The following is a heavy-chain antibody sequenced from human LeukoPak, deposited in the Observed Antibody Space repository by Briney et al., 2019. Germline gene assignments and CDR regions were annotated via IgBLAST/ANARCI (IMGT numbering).Heavy chain of an antibody. V-gene: IGHV3-7*01. D-gene: IGHD6-13*01. CDR2: IKQDGSEK. Sequence: GRSLRLSCAASGFTFSSYWISWVRQAPGKGLEWVANIKQDGSEKYYVDSVKGRITISRNNAKNSLYLQTNSLRAEDTAVYYCARPSTSAAAPGMAFDIWGQGTMVTVSS. CDR3: ARPSTSAAAPGMAFDI. J-gene: IGHJ3*02. CDR1: GFTFSSYW.